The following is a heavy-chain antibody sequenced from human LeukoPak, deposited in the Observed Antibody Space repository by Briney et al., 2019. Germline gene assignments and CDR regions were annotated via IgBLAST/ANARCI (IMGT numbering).Heavy chain of an antibody. D-gene: IGHD3-3*01. V-gene: IGHV3-23*01. CDR1: GFTFSSYA. CDR3: AKLYYDFWSGYWY. J-gene: IGHJ4*02. CDR2: ISGSGGST. Sequence: PGGSLRLSCAASGFTFSSYAMSWVRQAPGKGLEWVSAISGSGGSTYYADSAKGRFTISRDNSKNTLYLQMSSLRAEDTAVYYCAKLYYDFWSGYWYWGQGTLVTVSS.